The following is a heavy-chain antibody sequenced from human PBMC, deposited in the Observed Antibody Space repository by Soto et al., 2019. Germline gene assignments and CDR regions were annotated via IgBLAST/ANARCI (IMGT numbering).Heavy chain of an antibody. Sequence: QVQLQESGPGLVKPSGTLSLTCAVSGVSISSSYWWSWVRQPPGKGLEWIGEISHSGSTVYNPSLKSRLTISVDKSKNQISLILTSVAAADTAVYYCARSPLATYYFDHWGQGTAVTVSS. CDR1: GVSISSSYW. V-gene: IGHV4-4*02. J-gene: IGHJ4*01. CDR2: ISHSGST. CDR3: ARSPLATYYFDH.